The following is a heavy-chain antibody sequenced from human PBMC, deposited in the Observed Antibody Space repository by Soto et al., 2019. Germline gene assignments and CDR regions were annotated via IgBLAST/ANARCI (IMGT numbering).Heavy chain of an antibody. J-gene: IGHJ4*02. Sequence: PXESLKISWKGSGYSFTSYLLVWVRQMPGKGLEWMGIIYPGDSDTRYSPSFQGQVTISADKSISTAYLQWSSLKASDTAMYYCARPRLHRDPRIDDWGQGTLVTVSS. V-gene: IGHV5-51*01. CDR2: IYPGDSDT. CDR3: ARPRLHRDPRIDD. D-gene: IGHD2-15*01. CDR1: GYSFTSYL.